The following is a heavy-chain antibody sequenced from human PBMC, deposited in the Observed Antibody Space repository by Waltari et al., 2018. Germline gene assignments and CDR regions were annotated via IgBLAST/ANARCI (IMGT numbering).Heavy chain of an antibody. D-gene: IGHD6-13*01. CDR3: ARPAREQQLEFDY. J-gene: IGHJ4*02. CDR2: IYHSGST. V-gene: IGHV4-38-2*01. CDR1: GYSISSGYY. Sequence: QVQLQESGPGLVKPSETLSLTCAVSGYSISSGYYWGWIRQPPGKGLEWIGSIYHSGSTYYNPSLKSRVTISEDTSKNQFSLKLSSVTAADTAVYYCARPAREQQLEFDYWGQGTLVTVSS.